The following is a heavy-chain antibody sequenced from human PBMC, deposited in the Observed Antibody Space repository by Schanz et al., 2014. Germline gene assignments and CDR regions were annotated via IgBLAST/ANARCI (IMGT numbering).Heavy chain of an antibody. CDR1: GFGFSSYS. CDR3: ARNRGSGGQNWYFDL. V-gene: IGHV3-23*01. CDR2: ISGGGGST. D-gene: IGHD1-26*01. Sequence: EVQLMESGGGLVKPGGSLRLSCAASGFGFSSYSMNWVRQAPGKGLEWVSAISGGGGSTYYADSVKGRFTISRDNSKNTLYLQLNSLRADDTAVYYCARNRGSGGQNWYFDLWGRGTLVTDSS. J-gene: IGHJ2*01.